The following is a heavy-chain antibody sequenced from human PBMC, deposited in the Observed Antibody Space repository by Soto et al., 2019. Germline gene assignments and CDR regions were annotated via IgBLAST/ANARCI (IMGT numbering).Heavy chain of an antibody. CDR3: ATGWLQLGYFDY. J-gene: IGHJ4*01. Sequence: GGSLRLSCAASGFTVSSHYMSWVRQAPGKGLEWVSVIYSGGSTYYADSVKGRFTISRDNSKNTLYLQMNSLRAEDTAVYYCATGWLQLGYFDYWGHGTLVTVSS. CDR1: GFTVSSHY. CDR2: IYSGGST. D-gene: IGHD5-12*01. V-gene: IGHV3-53*01.